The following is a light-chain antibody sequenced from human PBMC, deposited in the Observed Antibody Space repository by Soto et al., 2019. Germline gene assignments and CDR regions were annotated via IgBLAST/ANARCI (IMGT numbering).Light chain of an antibody. CDR1: SSDVGSYNR. CDR2: EGS. V-gene: IGLV2-23*01. Sequence: QSALTQPASVSGSPGQSITIACTGTSSDVGSYNRVSWYQQHPGQAPKLMIYEGSKRPSGVSNRFSGSKSCNTASLTSSRLQAEDEAEYYGCSYADSSTGVFGPGTKLPVL. CDR3: CSYADSSTGV. J-gene: IGLJ1*01.